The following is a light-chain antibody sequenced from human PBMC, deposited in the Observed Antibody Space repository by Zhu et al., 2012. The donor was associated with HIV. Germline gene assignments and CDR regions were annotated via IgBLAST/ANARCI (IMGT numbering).Light chain of an antibody. V-gene: IGKV3-20*01. CDR3: QQYSRSPLT. CDR2: GAS. CDR1: QSVSSSY. Sequence: EIVLTQSPGTLSLSPGERATLSCRASQSVSSSYLAWYQQKPGQAPRLLIYGASSRATGIPDRFSGSGSGTDFTLTVSRLEPEDFAVYYCQQYSRSPLTFGGGTKVGDQT. J-gene: IGKJ4*01.